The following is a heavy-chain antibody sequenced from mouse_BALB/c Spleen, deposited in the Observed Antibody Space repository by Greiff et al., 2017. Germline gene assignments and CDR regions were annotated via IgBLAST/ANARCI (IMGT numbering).Heavy chain of an antibody. CDR1: GFSLTGYG. Sequence: QVQLKESGPGLVAPSQSLSITCTVSGFSLTGYGVNWVRQPPGKGLEWLGMIWGDGSTDYNSALKSRLSISKDNSKSQVFLKMNSLQTDDTARYYCARVGSFNYYGYVYAMDDWGQGTSVTVSS. V-gene: IGHV2-6-7*01. D-gene: IGHD1-2*01. J-gene: IGHJ4*01. CDR2: IWGDGST. CDR3: ARVGSFNYYGYVYAMDD.